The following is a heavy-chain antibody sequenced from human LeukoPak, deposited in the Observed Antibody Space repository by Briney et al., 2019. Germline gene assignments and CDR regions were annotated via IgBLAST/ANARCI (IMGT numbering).Heavy chain of an antibody. CDR2: IYDYGST. Sequence: SETLSLTCTVSSGSISTYYWSWIRQPPGKGLEWIGYIYDYGSTIINPSLKSRVTISKDTSKNQFSVRLSSVTAADTAVYYCARHGSSYSFDYWGQGTLVTVSS. V-gene: IGHV4-59*08. D-gene: IGHD6-13*01. J-gene: IGHJ4*02. CDR1: SGSISTYY. CDR3: ARHGSSYSFDY.